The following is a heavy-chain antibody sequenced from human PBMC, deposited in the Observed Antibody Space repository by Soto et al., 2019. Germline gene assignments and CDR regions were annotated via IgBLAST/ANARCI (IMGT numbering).Heavy chain of an antibody. CDR2: IRSKANSYAT. D-gene: IGHD2-15*01. V-gene: IGHV3-73*01. CDR1: GFTFSGSA. Sequence: GGSLRLSCAASGFTFSGSAMHWVRQASGKGLEWVGRIRSKANSYATAYAAPVKGRFTISRDDSKNTAYLQMNSLKIEDTALYYCTRHDGDLEVVDFDYWGQGTLVTVSS. J-gene: IGHJ4*02. CDR3: TRHDGDLEVVDFDY.